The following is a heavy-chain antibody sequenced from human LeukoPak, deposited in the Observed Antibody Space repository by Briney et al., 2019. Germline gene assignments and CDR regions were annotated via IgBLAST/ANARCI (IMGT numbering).Heavy chain of an antibody. CDR2: ISSSGSTI. Sequence: PGGSLRLSCAASGFTPSSYEMNRVRQAPGKGLEWVSYISSSGSTIYYADPVKGRFTISRDNAKNSLYLQMNSLRAEDTAVYYCARDQNFDWTAYFDYWGQGTLVTVSS. V-gene: IGHV3-48*03. J-gene: IGHJ4*02. CDR3: ARDQNFDWTAYFDY. CDR1: GFTPSSYE. D-gene: IGHD3-9*01.